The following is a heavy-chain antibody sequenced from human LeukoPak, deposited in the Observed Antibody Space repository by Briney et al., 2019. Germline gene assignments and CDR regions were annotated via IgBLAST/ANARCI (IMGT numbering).Heavy chain of an antibody. Sequence: GGSLRLSCAASGFTFSSYAMSWVRQAPGKGLEWVSAISGSGGSTYYADSVKGRFTISRDNSKNTLYPQMNSLRAEDTAVYYCAKDLGYCSGGSCYDWFDPWGQGTLVTVSS. CDR1: GFTFSSYA. CDR3: AKDLGYCSGGSCYDWFDP. J-gene: IGHJ5*02. V-gene: IGHV3-23*01. D-gene: IGHD2-15*01. CDR2: ISGSGGST.